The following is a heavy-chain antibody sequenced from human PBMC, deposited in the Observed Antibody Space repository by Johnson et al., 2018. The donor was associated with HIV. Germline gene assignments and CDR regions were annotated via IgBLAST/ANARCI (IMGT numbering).Heavy chain of an antibody. J-gene: IGHJ3*02. CDR1: GFTVSSNY. CDR3: ARDRSENAFDI. Sequence: VQLVESGGGLVQPGGSLRLSCAASGFTVSSNYMSWVRQAPGKGLEWVSVIDSGGSTYYADSVKGRFTISRDNSKNTLYLQMNSLRAEDTAVYYCARDRSENAFDIWGQGTMVTVSS. CDR2: IDSGGST. V-gene: IGHV3-66*01.